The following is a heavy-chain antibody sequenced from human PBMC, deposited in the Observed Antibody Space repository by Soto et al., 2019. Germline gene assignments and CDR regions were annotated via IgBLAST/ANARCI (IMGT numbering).Heavy chain of an antibody. V-gene: IGHV3-30*18. CDR2: ISYDGSNK. D-gene: IGHD4-17*01. CDR3: AKGQHDYGGNYYYYGMDV. Sequence: GGSLRLSCAASGFTFSSYGMHWVRQAPGKGLEWVAVISYDGSNKYYADSVKGRFTISRDNSKNTLYLQMNSLRAEDTAVYYCAKGQHDYGGNYYYYGMDVWGRGTTVTVSS. J-gene: IGHJ6*02. CDR1: GFTFSSYG.